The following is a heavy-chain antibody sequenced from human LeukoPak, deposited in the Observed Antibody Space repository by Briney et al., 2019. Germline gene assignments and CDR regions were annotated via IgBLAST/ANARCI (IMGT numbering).Heavy chain of an antibody. J-gene: IGHJ5*02. Sequence: TSVKVSCKASGFTFTSSAMQWVRQARGQRLEWIGWIVVGSGNTNYARKFQERVTITRDMSTSTAYMELSSLRSEDTAVYYCAAEGYGDYANNWFDPWGQGTLVTVSS. V-gene: IGHV1-58*02. CDR3: AAEGYGDYANNWFDP. CDR1: GFTFTSSA. CDR2: IVVGSGNT. D-gene: IGHD4-17*01.